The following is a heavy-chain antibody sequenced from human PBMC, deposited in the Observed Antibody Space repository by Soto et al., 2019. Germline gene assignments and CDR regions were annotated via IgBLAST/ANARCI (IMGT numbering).Heavy chain of an antibody. CDR1: GFTFSSYS. J-gene: IGHJ4*02. D-gene: IGHD2-21*02. CDR3: ARDRRLAFCGGGCYPGFVVDS. V-gene: IGHV3-48*02. CDR2: ISSSGGTI. Sequence: GSLRLSCAASGFTFSSYSMNWVRQAPGKGLEWVSHISSSGGTIYYADSVRGRFTISRDNAKNPLYLQMNSLKDEDTAVYYCARDRRLAFCGGGCYPGFVVDSWALGTLVPVSA.